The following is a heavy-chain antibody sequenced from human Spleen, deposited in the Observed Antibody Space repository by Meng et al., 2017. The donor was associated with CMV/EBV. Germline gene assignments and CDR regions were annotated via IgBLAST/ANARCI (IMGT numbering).Heavy chain of an antibody. J-gene: IGHJ6*02. V-gene: IGHV3-30*02. Sequence: GGSLRLSCAASGFTFSSYAMHWVRQAPGKGLEWVAFIRYDGSNKYYADPVKGRFTISRDNSKNTLYLQMNSLRAEDTAVYYCAKWGGIVVVPAAINYYGMDVWGQGTTVTVSS. CDR3: AKWGGIVVVPAAINYYGMDV. CDR2: IRYDGSNK. CDR1: GFTFSSYA. D-gene: IGHD2-2*02.